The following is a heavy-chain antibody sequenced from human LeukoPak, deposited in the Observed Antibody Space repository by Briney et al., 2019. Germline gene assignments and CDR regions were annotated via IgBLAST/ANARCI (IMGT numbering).Heavy chain of an antibody. CDR2: IYYSGST. CDR3: ASLVGANDY. CDR1: GGSISSSSYY. V-gene: IGHV4-39*01. J-gene: IGHJ4*02. D-gene: IGHD1-26*01. Sequence: SETLSLTCTVSGGSISSSSYYWGWTRQPPGKGLEWIGSIYYSGSTYYNPSLKSRVTISVDTSKNQFSLKLSSVTAADTAVYYCASLVGANDYWGQGTLVTVSS.